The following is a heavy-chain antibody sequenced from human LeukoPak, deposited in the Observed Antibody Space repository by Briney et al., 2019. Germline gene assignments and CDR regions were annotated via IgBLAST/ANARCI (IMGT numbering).Heavy chain of an antibody. CDR3: ARDVERSYGPDKFDAFDI. CDR2: IYYSGNT. D-gene: IGHD1-26*01. V-gene: IGHV4-39*07. J-gene: IGHJ3*02. CDR1: GGSISSTTYY. Sequence: KPSETLSLTCTVSGGSISSTTYYWGWIRQPPGKGLEWIGSIYYSGNTYHNPSLKSRVTISVDTSKNQFSLKLSSVTAADTAVYYCARDVERSYGPDKFDAFDIWGQGTMVTVSS.